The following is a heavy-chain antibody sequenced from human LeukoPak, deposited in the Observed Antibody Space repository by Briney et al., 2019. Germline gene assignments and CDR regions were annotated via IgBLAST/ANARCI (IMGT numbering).Heavy chain of an antibody. CDR3: ASYGAQEQFHH. J-gene: IGHJ4*02. V-gene: IGHV3-15*01. CDR1: GFTFSHAW. CDR2: IKSKTDGGTA. D-gene: IGHD4-17*01. Sequence: KPGGSLRLTCAASGFTFSHAWMSWVRQAPGKGLEWVGLIKSKTDGGTANYAAPVKGRFTISRDDSENTVFLQMNSLNTEDTAVYYCASYGAQEQFHHWGQGTLVTVSS.